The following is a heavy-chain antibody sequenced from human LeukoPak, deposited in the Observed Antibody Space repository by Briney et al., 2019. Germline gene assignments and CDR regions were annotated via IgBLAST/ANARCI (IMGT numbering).Heavy chain of an antibody. CDR3: AKDGKSIIRAYYFDY. CDR2: ISGSGGST. Sequence: GGSLRLSCAASGFTFSSYAMSWVRQAPGKGLEWVSAISGSGGSTYYADSVKGRFTISRDNSKNTLYLQMNSLRAEDTAVYYCAKDGKSIIRAYYFDYWGQGTLVTASS. V-gene: IGHV3-23*01. CDR1: GFTFSSYA. D-gene: IGHD1-14*01. J-gene: IGHJ4*02.